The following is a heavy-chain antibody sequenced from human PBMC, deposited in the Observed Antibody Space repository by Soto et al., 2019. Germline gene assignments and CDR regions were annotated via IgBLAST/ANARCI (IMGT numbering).Heavy chain of an antibody. CDR3: AGSGYRRWLDP. D-gene: IGHD5-12*01. CDR1: GGSISTYY. CDR2: IYYSGST. J-gene: IGHJ5*02. V-gene: IGHV4-59*01. Sequence: SETLSLTCTVSGGSISTYYWSWIRQPPGKGLEWIGYIYYSGSTNYNPSLKSRVTISVDTSKNQFSLKVSSVTAADTAVDYCAGSGYRRWLDPWGQGTLVTVSS.